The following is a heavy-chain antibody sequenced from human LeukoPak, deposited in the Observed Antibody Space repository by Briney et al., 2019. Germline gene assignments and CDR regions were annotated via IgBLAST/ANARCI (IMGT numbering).Heavy chain of an antibody. J-gene: IGHJ4*02. CDR2: IASDGSST. CDR3: ARGRPHGNDY. V-gene: IGHV3-74*01. Sequence: PGGSLRLSCAASGFTFSSYCMNWVRQAPGKGLVWVSRIASDGSSTTYADSVKGRFSISRDNAKNTLYLQMNSLRVEDMAVYYCARGRPHGNDYWGQGTLVTVSS. D-gene: IGHD4-23*01. CDR1: GFTFSSYC.